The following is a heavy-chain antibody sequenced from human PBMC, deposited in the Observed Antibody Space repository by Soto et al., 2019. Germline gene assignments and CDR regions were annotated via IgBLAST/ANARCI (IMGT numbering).Heavy chain of an antibody. V-gene: IGHV6-1*01. CDR1: EGIVSGNSAA. D-gene: IGHD6-19*01. Sequence: VSLTWCVSEGIVSGNSAAWNWIRQSQSRGLEWLGRTYYRSKWYNDYAVSVKSRITINPDTSKNQFSLQLNSVTPEDTAVYYCARSAVAGAFDIWGQGTVVTVSS. J-gene: IGHJ3*02. CDR2: TYYRSKWYN. CDR3: ARSAVAGAFDI.